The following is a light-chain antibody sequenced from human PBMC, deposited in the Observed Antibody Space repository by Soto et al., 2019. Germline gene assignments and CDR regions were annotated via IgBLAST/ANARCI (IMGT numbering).Light chain of an antibody. Sequence: DIQMTQSPSTLSASVGDRVTITCRASQSISSWLAWYQQKPGKAPKLLIYKASSLESGVPSRFSGSGSGTEFTLTISSLQPDDFATYYCQQTFSSPYTFAQGTKLEI. CDR2: KAS. CDR1: QSISSW. CDR3: QQTFSSPYT. V-gene: IGKV1-5*03. J-gene: IGKJ2*01.